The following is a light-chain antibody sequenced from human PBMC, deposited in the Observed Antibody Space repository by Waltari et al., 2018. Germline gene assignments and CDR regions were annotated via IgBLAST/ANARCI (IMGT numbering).Light chain of an antibody. Sequence: IQVTQSPPSMSASVGDRVTISFRASLTVDDHLNWYQQKTGTPPIRLISGAYNLHTGVPPRFSGSRSGTDFNLTINNLQPDDFATYSCQQSYGIPYTFGQGTKLQIK. CDR2: GAY. V-gene: IGKV1-39*01. CDR3: QQSYGIPYT. CDR1: LTVDDH. J-gene: IGKJ2*01.